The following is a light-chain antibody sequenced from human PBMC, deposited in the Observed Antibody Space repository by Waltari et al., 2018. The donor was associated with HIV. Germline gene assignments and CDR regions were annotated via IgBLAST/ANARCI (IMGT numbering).Light chain of an antibody. CDR3: CSYAGSSSFWV. V-gene: IGLV2-23*02. CDR2: EVN. Sequence: QSALTQPASVSGSPGQSIPISCTGTSSAVGSYNLVSWYQHHPGKAPKLMIYEVNKRPSGVSNRFSGSKSGNTASLTISGLQAEDEADYYCCSYAGSSSFWVFGGGTKLTVL. CDR1: SSAVGSYNL. J-gene: IGLJ3*02.